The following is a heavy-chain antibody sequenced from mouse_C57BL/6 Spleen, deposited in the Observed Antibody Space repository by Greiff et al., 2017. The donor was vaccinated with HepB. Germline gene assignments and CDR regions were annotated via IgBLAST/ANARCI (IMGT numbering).Heavy chain of an antibody. CDR2: IDPSDSDT. V-gene: IGHV1-69*01. CDR1: GYTFTSYW. Sequence: QVQLQQPGAELVMPGASVKLSCKASGYTFTSYWMHWVKQRPGEGLEWIGEIDPSDSDTNYNQKFKGKSTLTVDKSSSTAYMQLNSLTSEDSAVYYCTRRYNGSTLDNWGQGTTLTVSS. J-gene: IGHJ2*01. D-gene: IGHD1-1*01. CDR3: TRRYNGSTLDN.